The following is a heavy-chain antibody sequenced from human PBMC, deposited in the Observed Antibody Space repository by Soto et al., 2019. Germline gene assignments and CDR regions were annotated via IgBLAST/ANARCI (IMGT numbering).Heavy chain of an antibody. CDR1: GGSISSGGYY. CDR3: ARVPSSTIFGVVPQHPYYYYGIDV. Sequence: SETLSLTCTVSGGSISSGGYYWSWIRQHPGKGLEWIGYIYYSGSTYYNPSLKSRVTISVDTSKNQFSLKLSSVTAADTAVYYCARVPSSTIFGVVPQHPYYYYGIDVWGQGTTVTVSS. CDR2: IYYSGST. J-gene: IGHJ6*02. V-gene: IGHV4-31*03. D-gene: IGHD3-3*01.